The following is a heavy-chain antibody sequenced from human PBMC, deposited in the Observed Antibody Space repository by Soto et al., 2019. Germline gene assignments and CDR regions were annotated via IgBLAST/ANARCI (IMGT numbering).Heavy chain of an antibody. V-gene: IGHV5-51*03. CDR1: GYSFTSFW. J-gene: IGHJ4*02. Sequence: EVQLVQSGAEVKKPGESLKISCKGSGYSFTSFWIGWLRQMPGKGLEWMGIVYPGDSDTTYSPSFQGQVIISADNSISTAYLQWASLKASDTAMYYCARRAYGGKHPDYWGQGTLVTVSS. D-gene: IGHD2-21*01. CDR2: VYPGDSDT. CDR3: ARRAYGGKHPDY.